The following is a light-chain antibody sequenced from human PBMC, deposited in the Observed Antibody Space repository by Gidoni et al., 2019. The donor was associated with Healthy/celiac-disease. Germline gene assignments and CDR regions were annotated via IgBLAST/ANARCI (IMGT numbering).Light chain of an antibody. CDR3: QQSYSTSWT. CDR1: QSIRSY. CDR2: AAT. J-gene: IGKJ1*01. V-gene: IGKV1-39*01. Sequence: IQLTQFPSSLSASAGDRVTITGRESQSIRSYLHWYQQKPGKAPKLLIEAATSLQSGVTSRFSGSGSGTDFTLTSSNLQPEDFATYYCQQSYSTSWTFGQGTKVEIK.